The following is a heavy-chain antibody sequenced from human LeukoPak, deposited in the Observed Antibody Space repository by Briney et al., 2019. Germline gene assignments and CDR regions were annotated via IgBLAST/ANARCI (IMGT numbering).Heavy chain of an antibody. CDR2: INSDGSTT. V-gene: IGHV3-74*01. J-gene: IGHJ4*02. D-gene: IGHD6-19*01. CDR3: ARGDWYSFDY. Sequence: GGSLRLSCGASGFTFSSYWMHWVRQAPGKGLVWISRINSDGSTTSYADSVKGRFTISRDNAKNSLYMQMNSLRVEDTAVYYCARGDWYSFDYWGQGTLVTVSS. CDR1: GFTFSSYW.